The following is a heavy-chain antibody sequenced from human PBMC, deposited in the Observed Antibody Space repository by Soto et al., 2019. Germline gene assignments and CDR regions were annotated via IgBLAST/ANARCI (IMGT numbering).Heavy chain of an antibody. CDR1: GGTFSSYT. CDR3: ARERDCSGGSCYSVWFDP. V-gene: IGHV1-69*04. D-gene: IGHD2-15*01. J-gene: IGHJ5*02. CDR2: IIPILGIA. Sequence: GASVKVSCKASGGTFSSYTISWVRQAPGQGLEWMGRIIPILGIANYAQKFQGRVTITADKSTSTAYMELGSLRSEDTAVYYCARERDCSGGSCYSVWFDPWGQGTLVTVSS.